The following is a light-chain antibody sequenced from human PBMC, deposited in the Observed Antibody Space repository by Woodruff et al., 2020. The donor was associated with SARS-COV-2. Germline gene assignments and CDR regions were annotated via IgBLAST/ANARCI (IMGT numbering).Light chain of an antibody. CDR3: HHPYTLPFT. Sequence: IPARFSGSGSGTDFTLTISSLEPEDFAYYYCHHPYTLPFTFGPGTKVDIK. J-gene: IGKJ3*01. V-gene: IGKV3-11*01.